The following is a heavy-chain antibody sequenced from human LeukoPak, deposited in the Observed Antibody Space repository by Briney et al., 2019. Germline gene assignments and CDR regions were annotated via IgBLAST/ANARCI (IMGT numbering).Heavy chain of an antibody. CDR2: ISAYNGNT. Sequence: ASVKVSCKASGYTFTSYGISWVRQAPGQGLEWTGWISAYNGNTNYAQKLQGRVTMTTDTSTSTAYMELRSLRSDDTAVYYCARDYGSSWYLGSDYWGQGTLVTVSS. CDR1: GYTFTSYG. CDR3: ARDYGSSWYLGSDY. D-gene: IGHD6-13*01. J-gene: IGHJ4*02. V-gene: IGHV1-18*01.